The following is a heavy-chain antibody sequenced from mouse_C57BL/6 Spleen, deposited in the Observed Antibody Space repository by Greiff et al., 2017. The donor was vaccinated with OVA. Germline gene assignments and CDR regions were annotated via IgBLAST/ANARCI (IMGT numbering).Heavy chain of an antibody. CDR3: ARFYSTWYFDV. V-gene: IGHV1-50*01. D-gene: IGHD2-5*01. CDR2: IDPSDSYT. Sequence: QVQPQQPGAELVKPGASVKLSCKASGYTFTSYWMQWVKQRPGQGLEWIGEIDPSDSYTNYNQKFKGKATLTVDTSSSTAYMQLSSLTSEDSAVYYCARFYSTWYFDVWGTGTTVTVSS. CDR1: GYTFTSYW. J-gene: IGHJ1*03.